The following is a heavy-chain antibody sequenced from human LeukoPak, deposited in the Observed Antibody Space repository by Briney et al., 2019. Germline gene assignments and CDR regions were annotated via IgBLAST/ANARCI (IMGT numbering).Heavy chain of an antibody. CDR2: IWYDGSNK. J-gene: IGHJ4*02. D-gene: IGHD6-19*01. V-gene: IGHV3-33*01. Sequence: PTGRSLRLSCAASGFTFSSYGMHWVRQAPGKGLEWVAVIWYDGSNKYYADSVKGRFTVSRDSSKNTLYLQMNSLRAEDTAVYYCATAVASSSGWYADYWGQGTLVTVSS. CDR1: GFTFSSYG. CDR3: ATAVASSSGWYADY.